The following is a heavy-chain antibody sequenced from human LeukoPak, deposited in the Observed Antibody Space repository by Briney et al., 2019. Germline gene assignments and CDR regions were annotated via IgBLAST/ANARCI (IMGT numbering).Heavy chain of an antibody. CDR1: GFTFSSYG. J-gene: IGHJ2*01. D-gene: IGHD6-19*01. CDR3: AKDFDVAVAVGYFDL. V-gene: IGHV3-30*18. CDR2: ISYDGSNK. Sequence: GGSLRLSCAASGFTFSSYGMHWVRQAPGKGLEWVAVISYDGSNKYYADSVKGRFTISRDNSKNTLYLQMNSLRAEDTAVYYCAKDFDVAVAVGYFDLWGRGTLVTVSS.